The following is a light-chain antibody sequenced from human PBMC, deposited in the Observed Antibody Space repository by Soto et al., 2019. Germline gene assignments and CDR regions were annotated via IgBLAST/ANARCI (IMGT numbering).Light chain of an antibody. Sequence: EFVLTQSPGTLSLSPGERATLSCRASQTVRNNYLAWYQQKPGQAPRLLIYDASSRATGIPARFSGGGSGTDFTLTISRLEPEDFAVYYCQQSSSYPLTVGRGNKGGI. V-gene: IGKV3-20*01. CDR1: QTVRNNY. CDR3: QQSSSYPLT. J-gene: IGKJ4*01. CDR2: DAS.